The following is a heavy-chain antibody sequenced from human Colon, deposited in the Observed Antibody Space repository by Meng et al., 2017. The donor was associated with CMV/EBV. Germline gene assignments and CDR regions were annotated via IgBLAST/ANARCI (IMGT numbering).Heavy chain of an antibody. CDR2: ITWNSGTT. V-gene: IGHV3-9*02. J-gene: IGHJ6*02. Sequence: SLKISCASSGFTSDDYAMHWVRHAPGKGLEWVSSITWNSGTTGYVDSVERRFTISRDNAKNSLYLQRDGLRAEDTALYYCEKDISPVGGTTGYHGMDVWGQGTTVTVSS. CDR3: EKDISPVGGTTGYHGMDV. CDR1: GFTSDDYA. D-gene: IGHD1-7*01.